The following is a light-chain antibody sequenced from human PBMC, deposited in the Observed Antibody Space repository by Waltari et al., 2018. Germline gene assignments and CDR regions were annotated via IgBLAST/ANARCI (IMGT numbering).Light chain of an antibody. CDR1: SSNIGAGYA. Sequence: QSVLTQPPSVSGAPGQRVTISCTGSSSNIGAGYAVNWYQQLPGTAPKLLIYGNTNRPSGVPDRFSGSKSGTSASLAITGLQAEDEADYYCQCYDSSLSGSVFGGGTKLTVL. J-gene: IGLJ3*02. CDR3: QCYDSSLSGSV. CDR2: GNT. V-gene: IGLV1-40*01.